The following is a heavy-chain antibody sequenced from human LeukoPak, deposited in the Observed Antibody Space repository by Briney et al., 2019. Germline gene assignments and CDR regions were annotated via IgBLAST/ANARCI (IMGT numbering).Heavy chain of an antibody. CDR2: IYYSGST. D-gene: IGHD5-18*01. CDR1: GGSISSGGYS. Sequence: SQTLSLTCTVSGGSISSGGYSWSWIRQHPGKGLEWIGYIYYSGSTYYNPSLKSRINISVDTSKNLFSLKLSSVTAADTAVYYCARADAQLWSSRHAFDIWGQGKMVTVSS. J-gene: IGHJ3*02. CDR3: ARADAQLWSSRHAFDI. V-gene: IGHV4-31*03.